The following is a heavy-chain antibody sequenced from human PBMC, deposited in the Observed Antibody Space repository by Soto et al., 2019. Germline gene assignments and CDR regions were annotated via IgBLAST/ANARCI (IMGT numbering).Heavy chain of an antibody. V-gene: IGHV4-59*01. CDR1: GGSISSYY. CDR3: ARSYNDFLPVYSGFDY. J-gene: IGHJ4*02. CDR2: IYYSGST. Sequence: TLSLTCTVSGGSISSYYWSWIRQPPGKGLEWIGYIYYSGSTNYNPSLKSRVTISVDTSKNQFSLKLSSVTAADTAVYYCARSYNDFLPVYSGFDYWGRGTLVPVSS. D-gene: IGHD3-9*01.